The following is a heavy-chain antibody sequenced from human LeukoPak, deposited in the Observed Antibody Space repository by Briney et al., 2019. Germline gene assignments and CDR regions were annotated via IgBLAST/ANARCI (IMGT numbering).Heavy chain of an antibody. CDR3: TRVQAGRFGLMDV. Sequence: KPGGSLRLSCAASGFTFSSYMNWVRQAPGKGLEWVSSISSTSSYIYYADSVKGRFTTSRDNAKNTLYLQMNSLRAEDTALYYCTRVQAGRFGLMDVWGRGTTVTVSS. J-gene: IGHJ6*02. V-gene: IGHV3-21*01. CDR1: GFTFSSY. D-gene: IGHD3-3*01. CDR2: ISSTSSYI.